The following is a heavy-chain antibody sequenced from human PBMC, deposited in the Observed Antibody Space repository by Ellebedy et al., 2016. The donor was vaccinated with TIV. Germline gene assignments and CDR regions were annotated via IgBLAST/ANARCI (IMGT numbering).Heavy chain of an antibody. CDR1: GFSFSNFA. V-gene: IGHV3-30*10. CDR2: ISYDEGYK. J-gene: IGHJ4*02. Sequence: PGGSLRLFCAASGFSFSNFALHWVRQAPGKGLEWVAVISYDEGYKFYTDSVKGRFTVSRDNSKNTLSLQMDSLRGEDSAVYYCVRDASYSSSWFNYWGQGALVSVSS. D-gene: IGHD6-13*01. CDR3: VRDASYSSSWFNY.